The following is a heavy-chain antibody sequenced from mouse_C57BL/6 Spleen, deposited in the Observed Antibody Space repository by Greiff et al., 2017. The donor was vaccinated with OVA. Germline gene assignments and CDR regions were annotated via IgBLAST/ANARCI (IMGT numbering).Heavy chain of an antibody. CDR2: IYPGDGDT. D-gene: IGHD2-1*01. J-gene: IGHJ4*01. V-gene: IGHV1-80*01. CDR1: GYAFSSYW. CDR3: ARSHGKKGGYYAMDY. Sequence: VQLQQSGAELVKPGASVKISCKASGYAFSSYWMNWVKQRPGKGLEWIGQIYPGDGDTNYNGKFKGKATLTADKSSSTAYMQLSSLTSEDSAVYFCARSHGKKGGYYAMDYWGQGTSVTVSS.